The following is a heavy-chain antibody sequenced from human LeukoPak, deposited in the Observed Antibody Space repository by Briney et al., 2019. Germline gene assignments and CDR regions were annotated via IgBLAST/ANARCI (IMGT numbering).Heavy chain of an antibody. D-gene: IGHD2-21*02. V-gene: IGHV1-18*01. CDR3: ARDGAYCGGDCYPNYYYYYGMDV. J-gene: IGHJ6*02. Sequence: GASVKVSCKASGYTFTSYGISWVRQAPGQGLEWMGWIGAYNGNTNYAQKLQGRVTMTTDTSTSTAYMELRSLRSDDTAVYYCARDGAYCGGDCYPNYYYYYGMDVWGQGTTVTVTS. CDR1: GYTFTSYG. CDR2: IGAYNGNT.